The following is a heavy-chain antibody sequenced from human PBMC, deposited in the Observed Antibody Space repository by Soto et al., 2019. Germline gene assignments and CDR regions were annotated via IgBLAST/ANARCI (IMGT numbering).Heavy chain of an antibody. CDR2: MNPNSGNT. D-gene: IGHD2-2*01. J-gene: IGHJ3*02. V-gene: IGHV1-8*01. CDR1: GYTFTSYD. CDR3: ARRYCSSTSCPDAFDI. Sequence: ASVKVSCKASGYTFTSYDINWVRQATGQGLEWKGWMNPNSGNTGYAQKFQGRVTMTRNTSISTAYMELSSLRSEDTAVYYCARRYCSSTSCPDAFDIWGQGTMVTVSS.